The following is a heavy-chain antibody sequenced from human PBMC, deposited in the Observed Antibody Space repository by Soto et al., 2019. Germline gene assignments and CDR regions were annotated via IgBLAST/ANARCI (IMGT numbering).Heavy chain of an antibody. CDR1: GGSISSYY. J-gene: IGHJ3*02. CDR2: IYYSGST. Sequence: PLETLSLTCTVSGGSISSYYWSWIRQPPGKGLEWIGYIYYSGSTNYNPSLKSRVTISVDTSKNQFSLKLSSVTAADTAVYYCARQQWLVLNAFDIWGQGTMVTVSS. V-gene: IGHV4-59*01. CDR3: ARQQWLVLNAFDI. D-gene: IGHD6-19*01.